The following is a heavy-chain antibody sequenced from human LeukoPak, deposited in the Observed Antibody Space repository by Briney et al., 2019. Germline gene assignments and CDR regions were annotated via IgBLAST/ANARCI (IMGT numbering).Heavy chain of an antibody. CDR2: ISSSSSYT. D-gene: IGHD1-14*01. CDR1: GFTFSSYS. Sequence: GGSLRLSCAASGFTFSSYSMNWVRQAPGKGLEWVSSISSSSSYTYYADSVKGRFTISRDNAKNSLYLQMNSLRAEDTAVYYCARDMGTGGGQGTLVTVSS. V-gene: IGHV3-21*01. J-gene: IGHJ4*02. CDR3: ARDMGTG.